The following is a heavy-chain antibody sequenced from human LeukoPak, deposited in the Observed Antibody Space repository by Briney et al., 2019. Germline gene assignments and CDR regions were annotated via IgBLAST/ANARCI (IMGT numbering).Heavy chain of an antibody. J-gene: IGHJ4*02. Sequence: GASVKVSCKASGYTFTSYDINWVRQAPGQGLEWMGWMNPNSGNTGYAQKFQGRVTMTRDTSISTAYMELSRLRSDDTAVYYCARDYYYDSSGYYVQWGQGTLVTVSS. CDR1: GYTFTSYD. V-gene: IGHV1-8*01. CDR2: MNPNSGNT. CDR3: ARDYYYDSSGYYVQ. D-gene: IGHD3-22*01.